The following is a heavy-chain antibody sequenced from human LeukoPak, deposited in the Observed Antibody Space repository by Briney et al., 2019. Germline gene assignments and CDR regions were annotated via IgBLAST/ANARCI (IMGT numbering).Heavy chain of an antibody. Sequence: GGSLRLSCAASGFTVNSNYINWVRQAPGKGLEWVSPIYGSTSADYADSVKGRFTISRDTSMNTVYLQMNSLRAEDTAVYYCARLNFGDDYWGQGTLVTVSS. J-gene: IGHJ4*02. D-gene: IGHD4-17*01. CDR1: GFTVNSNY. CDR2: IYGSTSA. CDR3: ARLNFGDDY. V-gene: IGHV3-66*01.